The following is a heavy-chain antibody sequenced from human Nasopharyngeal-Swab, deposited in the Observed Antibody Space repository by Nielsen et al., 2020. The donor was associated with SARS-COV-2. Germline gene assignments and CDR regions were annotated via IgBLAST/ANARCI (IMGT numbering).Heavy chain of an antibody. J-gene: IGHJ6*03. CDR2: IIPIFGTA. D-gene: IGHD6-13*01. V-gene: IGHV1-69*06. Sequence: SEKVSCKASGGTISSYAISWMRQAPGQGLEWMGGIIPIFGTANYAQKFQGRVTITADKSTSTAYMELSSLRSEDTAVYYCARAHPGYSSSWYDYYYYYMDVWGKGTTVTVSS. CDR3: ARAHPGYSSSWYDYYYYYMDV. CDR1: GGTISSYA.